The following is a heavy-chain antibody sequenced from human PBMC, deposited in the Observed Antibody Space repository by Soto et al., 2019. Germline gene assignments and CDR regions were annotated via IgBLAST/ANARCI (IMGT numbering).Heavy chain of an antibody. CDR2: ISYDGSNK. V-gene: IGHV3-30*18. CDR3: VKDGSSGWPSYDGMDV. Sequence: QVQLVESGGGVVQPGRSLRLSCAASGFTFSSYGMHWVRQAPGKGLEWVAVISYDGSNKYYADSVKGRFTISSDNSKNTLYLQMSSRRAEDTAVYYCVKDGSSGWPSYDGMDVWGQVTTVTVSS. CDR1: GFTFSSYG. D-gene: IGHD6-19*01. J-gene: IGHJ6*02.